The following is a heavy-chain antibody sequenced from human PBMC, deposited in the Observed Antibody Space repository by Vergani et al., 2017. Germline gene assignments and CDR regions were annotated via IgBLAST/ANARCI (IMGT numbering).Heavy chain of an antibody. J-gene: IGHJ2*01. D-gene: IGHD6-13*01. CDR3: VKDIAASGNYWYFDL. V-gene: IGHV3-9*01. Sequence: DVQLVESGGGLVQPGGSLRLSCAASGFTFDDYAMHWVRQAPGKGLEWVSGINWNSDSIAYADSVKGRFTISRDNAKNSLYLQMNSLRAEDTALYYCVKDIAASGNYWYFDLWGRGTLVTVSS. CDR2: INWNSDSI. CDR1: GFTFDDYA.